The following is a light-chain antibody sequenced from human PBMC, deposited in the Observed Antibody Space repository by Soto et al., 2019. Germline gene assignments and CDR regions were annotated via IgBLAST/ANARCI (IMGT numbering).Light chain of an antibody. Sequence: QSVLAQPASVSGCPGQSITISCTGTSSDIGGYNYVSWYQQHPGKVPKLMIFEVSNRPSGVSYRFSGSKSCNTASLTISGLQAEDEADYYCSSYTGSSTLYVFGTGTKVTVL. J-gene: IGLJ1*01. CDR1: SSDIGGYNY. CDR2: EVS. V-gene: IGLV2-14*01. CDR3: SSYTGSSTLYV.